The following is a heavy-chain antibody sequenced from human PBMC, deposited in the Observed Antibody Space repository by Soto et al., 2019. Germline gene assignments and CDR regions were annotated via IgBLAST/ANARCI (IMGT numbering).Heavy chain of an antibody. D-gene: IGHD6-19*01. Sequence: ASVKVSCKASGYTFTSYAMHWVRRAPGQRLEWMGWINAGNGNTKYSQKFQGRVTITRDTSASTAYMELSSLRSEDTAVYYCARNWQWLGINWFDPWGQGTLVTVSS. CDR1: GYTFTSYA. J-gene: IGHJ5*02. CDR2: INAGNGNT. CDR3: ARNWQWLGINWFDP. V-gene: IGHV1-3*01.